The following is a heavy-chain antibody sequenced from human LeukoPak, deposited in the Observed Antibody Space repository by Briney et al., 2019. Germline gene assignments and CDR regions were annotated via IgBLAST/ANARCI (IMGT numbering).Heavy chain of an antibody. Sequence: SETLSLTCTASGGSISSHYWSWIRQPPGKGLEWIGYIYYSGSTNYNPSLKSRVTISVDTSKNQFSLKLSSVTAADTAVYYCARGGGYLQHWGQGTLVTVSS. CDR3: ARGGGYLQH. V-gene: IGHV4-59*11. CDR2: IYYSGST. D-gene: IGHD3-22*01. J-gene: IGHJ1*01. CDR1: GGSISSHY.